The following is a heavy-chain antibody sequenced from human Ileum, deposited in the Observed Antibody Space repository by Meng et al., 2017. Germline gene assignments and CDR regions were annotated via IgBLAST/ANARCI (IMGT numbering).Heavy chain of an antibody. J-gene: IGHJ4*02. V-gene: IGHV4-61*01. CDR2: KFNDGRT. CDR1: GGSVSSDSYY. CDR3: ARDNWGSIDY. D-gene: IGHD7-27*01. Sequence: GSLRLSCTVSGGSVSSDSYYWTWVRQSPGKGLEWIGYKFNDGRTNYNPSLKSRVTMSVDTSKNQFSLRLSSVTAADTAVYYCARDNWGSIDYWGQGTLVTVSS.